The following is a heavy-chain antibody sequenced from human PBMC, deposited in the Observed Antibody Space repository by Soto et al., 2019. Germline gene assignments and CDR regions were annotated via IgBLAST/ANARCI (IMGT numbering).Heavy chain of an antibody. CDR1: GYTFTGYY. CDR2: INPNSGGT. J-gene: IGHJ4*02. CDR3: ARPYNYDSSGYYY. Sequence: ASVKVSCKASGYTFTGYYMHWVRQAPGQGLEWMGWINPNSGGTNYAQKFQGWVTMTRDTSISTAYMELSRLRSDDTAVYYCARPYNYDSSGYYYWGQGTLVTVSS. V-gene: IGHV1-2*04. D-gene: IGHD3-22*01.